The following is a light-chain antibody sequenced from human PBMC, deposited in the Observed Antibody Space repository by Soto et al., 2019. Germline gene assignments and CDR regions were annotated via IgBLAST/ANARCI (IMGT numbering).Light chain of an antibody. V-gene: IGLV2-14*03. CDR1: SSDVGGSNY. CDR3: SSYTSSSTLV. Sequence: QAVVTQPASVSGSPGQSITISCTGTSSDVGGSNYVSWYQHHPGKAPKLMIFDVSYRPSGISNRFSGSKSGNTASLTISGLQAEDDGDYYCSSYTSSSTLVFGGGTKLTVL. J-gene: IGLJ2*01. CDR2: DVS.